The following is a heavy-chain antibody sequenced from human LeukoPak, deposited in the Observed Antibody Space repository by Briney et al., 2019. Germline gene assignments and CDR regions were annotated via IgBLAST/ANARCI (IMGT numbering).Heavy chain of an antibody. CDR2: IYYSGST. CDR1: GGSISSNSYY. V-gene: IGHV4-61*05. CDR3: ARGPRFGELLWHWFDP. J-gene: IGHJ5*02. Sequence: SETLSLTCTVSGGSISSNSYYWSWIRQPPGKGLEWIGYIYYSGSTNYNPSLKSRVTISEDTSKNQFSLKLRSVTAADTAVYYCARGPRFGELLWHWFDPWGQGTLVTVSS. D-gene: IGHD3-10*01.